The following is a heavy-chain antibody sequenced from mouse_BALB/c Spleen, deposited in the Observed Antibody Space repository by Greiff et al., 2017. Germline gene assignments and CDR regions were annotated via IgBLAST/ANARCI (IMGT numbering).Heavy chain of an antibody. CDR1: GFTFSSYG. CDR2: INSNGGST. CDR3: ARHVGYCAMDY. J-gene: IGHJ4*01. Sequence: EVKLVESGGGLVQPGGSLKLSCAASGFTFSSYGMSWVRQTPDKRLELVATINSNGGSTYYPDTVKGRFTISRDNAKNTLYLQMSSLKSEDTALYYCARHVGYCAMDYWGQGTSVTVSS. V-gene: IGHV5-6-3*01.